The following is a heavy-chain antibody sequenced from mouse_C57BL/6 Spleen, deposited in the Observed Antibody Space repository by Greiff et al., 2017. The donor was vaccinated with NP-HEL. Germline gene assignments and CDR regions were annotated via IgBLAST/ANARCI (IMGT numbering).Heavy chain of an antibody. CDR2: ISDGGSYT. CDR1: GFTFSSYA. D-gene: IGHD2-3*01. Sequence: EVQLQESGGGLVKPGGSLKLSCAASGFTFSSYAMSWVRQTPEKRLEWVATISDGGSYTYYPDNVKGRFTISRDNAKNNLYLQMSHLKSEDTAMYYCAREGEDDGYYKFAYWGQGTLVTVSA. V-gene: IGHV5-4*01. J-gene: IGHJ3*01. CDR3: AREGEDDGYYKFAY.